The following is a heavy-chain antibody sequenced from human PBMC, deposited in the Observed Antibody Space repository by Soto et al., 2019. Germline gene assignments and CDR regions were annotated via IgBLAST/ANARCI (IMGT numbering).Heavy chain of an antibody. CDR1: GFTFSTYW. Sequence: GSLRLSCAASGFTFSTYWMSWVRQGPGKGLEWVANIKEDGSEKYYVDSVEGRFTISRDNAKNSLYLQMTSLRAEDTALYYCARGWGYFDSSGFPYLYAMDVWGQGTTVTVSS. CDR3: ARGWGYFDSSGFPYLYAMDV. J-gene: IGHJ6*02. V-gene: IGHV3-7*01. D-gene: IGHD3-22*01. CDR2: IKEDGSEK.